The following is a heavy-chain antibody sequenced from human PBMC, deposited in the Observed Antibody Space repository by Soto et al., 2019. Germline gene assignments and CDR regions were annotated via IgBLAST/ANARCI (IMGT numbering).Heavy chain of an antibody. CDR1: GFTFSSYD. D-gene: IGHD3-16*01. V-gene: IGHV3-13*01. CDR3: ARGPFFQGVGPFDY. CDR2: IGTAGDT. J-gene: IGHJ4*02. Sequence: GGSLRLSCAASGFTFSSYDMHWVRQATGKGLEWVSAIGTAGDTYYPGSVKGRFTISRENAKNSLYLQMNSLRAGDTAVYYCARGPFFQGVGPFDYWGQGTLVTVSS.